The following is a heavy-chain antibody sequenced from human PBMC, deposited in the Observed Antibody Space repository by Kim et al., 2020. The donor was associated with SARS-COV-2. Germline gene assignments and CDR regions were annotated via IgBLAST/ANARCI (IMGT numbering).Heavy chain of an antibody. CDR1: GFFVSNTY. D-gene: IGHD2-21*02. Sequence: GGSLRLSCAASGFFVSNTYLSWVRQAPGKGLEWVSVIYTGATTYYDDSVRGRFTISTGNSRNTVHLQLNSMMAADTAVYYYSTIGPVTANYYYGMGVWG. CDR3: STIGPVTANYYYGMGV. J-gene: IGHJ6*02. CDR2: IYTGATT. V-gene: IGHV3-53*01.